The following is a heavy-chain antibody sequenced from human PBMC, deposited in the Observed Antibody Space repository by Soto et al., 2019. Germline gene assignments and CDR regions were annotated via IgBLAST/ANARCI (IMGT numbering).Heavy chain of an antibody. CDR3: ARYSSGQQVGWYFEL. CDR1: GGSISSYY. CDR2: IYDSGST. D-gene: IGHD3-22*01. V-gene: IGHV4-59*01. J-gene: IGHJ2*01. Sequence: QVQLQESGPGLVKPSETLSLTCTVSGGSISSYYWTWIRQPPGKGLEWHGYIYDSGSTNYNTSLKSRGTISLDTSKSQLSLKLSSVTAAETAVYCGARYSSGQQVGWYFELWGRGTLVTVSS.